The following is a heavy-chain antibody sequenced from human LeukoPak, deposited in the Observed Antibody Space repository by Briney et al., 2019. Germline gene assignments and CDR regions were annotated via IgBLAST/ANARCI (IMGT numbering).Heavy chain of an antibody. Sequence: ASVKVSCKASGYTFTSYGIIWVRQAPGQGLEWMGWISAYNGNTNYAQKLQGRVTMTTDTSTSTAYMELRSLRSDDTAVYYCARGQEVSSGWYIGSSFDYWGQGTLVTVSS. CDR2: ISAYNGNT. J-gene: IGHJ4*02. V-gene: IGHV1-18*01. D-gene: IGHD6-19*01. CDR1: GYTFTSYG. CDR3: ARGQEVSSGWYIGSSFDY.